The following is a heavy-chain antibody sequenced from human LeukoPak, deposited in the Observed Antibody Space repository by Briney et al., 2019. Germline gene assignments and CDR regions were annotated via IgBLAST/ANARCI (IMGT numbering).Heavy chain of an antibody. Sequence: ASVKVSCKASGYTFTGYYMHWVRQAPGQGLDWMGWINPNSGGTNYAQKFQGRVTMTRDTSISTACMELSRLRSDDTAVYYCASLPPRQWLGDYWGQGTLVTVSS. CDR1: GYTFTGYY. J-gene: IGHJ4*02. CDR3: ASLPPRQWLGDY. CDR2: INPNSGGT. V-gene: IGHV1-2*02. D-gene: IGHD6-19*01.